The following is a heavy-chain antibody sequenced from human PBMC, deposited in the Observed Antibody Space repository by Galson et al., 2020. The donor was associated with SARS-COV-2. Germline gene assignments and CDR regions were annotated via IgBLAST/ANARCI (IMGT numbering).Heavy chain of an antibody. CDR2: IYYSGST. CDR1: GGSISSSSYY. V-gene: IGHV4-39*07. Sequence: SETLSLTCTVSGGSISSSSYYWGWIRQPPGKGLEWIGSIYYSGSTYYNPSLKSRVTISVDTSKNQFSLKLSSVTAADTAVYYCARGNIVANYYYYGMDVWGQGTTVTVSS. CDR3: ARGNIVANYYYYGMDV. D-gene: IGHD5-12*01. J-gene: IGHJ6*02.